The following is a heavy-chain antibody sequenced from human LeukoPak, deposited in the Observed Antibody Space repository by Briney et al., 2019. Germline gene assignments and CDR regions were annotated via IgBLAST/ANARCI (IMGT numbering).Heavy chain of an antibody. D-gene: IGHD3-3*01. V-gene: IGHV3-48*03. Sequence: PGGSLRLSCAASGFTFSSYEMNWVRQAPGKGLEWVSYISSSGSTIYYADSVKGRFTISRDNAKNSLYLQMNSLRAEDTAVYYCASDGGYAMVVWGQGTTVTVSS. CDR3: ASDGGYAMVV. J-gene: IGHJ6*02. CDR1: GFTFSSYE. CDR2: ISSSGSTI.